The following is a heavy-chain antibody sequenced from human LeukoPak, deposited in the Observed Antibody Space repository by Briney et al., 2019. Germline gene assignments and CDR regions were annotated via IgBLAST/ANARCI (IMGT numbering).Heavy chain of an antibody. V-gene: IGHV3-74*01. CDR3: AKGNQQLPRSTPDY. CDR2: IKTDGSTT. J-gene: IGHJ4*02. CDR1: GFTFSRSW. Sequence: PGGPLRLPCAVSGFTFSRSWMHWVRHARGKALVWVSHIKTDGSTTAYADSVKGRFTISRDNAKNTLYLQMNSLRAEDTGVYYCAKGNQQLPRSTPDYWGQGTLVTVSS. D-gene: IGHD2-2*01.